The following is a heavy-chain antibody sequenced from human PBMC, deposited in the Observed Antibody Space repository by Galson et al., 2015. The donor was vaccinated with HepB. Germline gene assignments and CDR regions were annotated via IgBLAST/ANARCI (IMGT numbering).Heavy chain of an antibody. D-gene: IGHD5-18*01. CDR2: ISYDGSNK. CDR1: GFTFSSYG. CDR3: AKGFMVDTAMDADSAFDI. V-gene: IGHV3-30*18. Sequence: SLRLSCAASGFTFSSYGMHWVRQAPGKGLEWVAVISYDGSNKYYADSVKGRFTISRDNSKNTLYLQMNSLRAEDTAVYYCAKGFMVDTAMDADSAFDIWGQGTMVTVSS. J-gene: IGHJ3*02.